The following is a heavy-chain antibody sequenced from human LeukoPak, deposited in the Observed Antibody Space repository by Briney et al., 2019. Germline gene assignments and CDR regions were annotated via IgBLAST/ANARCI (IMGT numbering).Heavy chain of an antibody. CDR1: RFTFSNYV. D-gene: IGHD3-22*01. Sequence: GGSLRLSCAASRFTFSNYVMSWVRQAPGGGLECVSAISGSGRSTYYADSVKGRFTISRDNSKNTLYLQMNSLRAEDTAVYYCANGYYYDSSGLDFDYWGQGTLVTVSS. V-gene: IGHV3-23*01. CDR2: ISGSGRST. CDR3: ANGYYYDSSGLDFDY. J-gene: IGHJ4*02.